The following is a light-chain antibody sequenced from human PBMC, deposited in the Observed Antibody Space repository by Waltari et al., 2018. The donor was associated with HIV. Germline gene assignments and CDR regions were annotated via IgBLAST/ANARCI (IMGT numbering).Light chain of an antibody. CDR3: CSYAGTYTYVL. V-gene: IGLV2-11*01. J-gene: IGLJ3*02. Sequence: QSALTQPRSVSGSPGQSVTISCTGTSSDVGGYDSVSWYLQHPGKVPKLIIYEVIKRPSGVPDRFSGSKSCNTASLTISGLQTEDEADYFFCSYAGTYTYVLFGGGTKLTVL. CDR2: EVI. CDR1: SSDVGGYDS.